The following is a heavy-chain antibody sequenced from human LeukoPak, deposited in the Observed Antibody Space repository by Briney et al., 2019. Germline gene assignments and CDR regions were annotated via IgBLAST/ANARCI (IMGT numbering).Heavy chain of an antibody. CDR1: GYSFTSYW. CDR2: IYPGDSDT. CDR3: VRLRHSSDWYLDAFDI. V-gene: IGHV5-51*01. Sequence: GESLKISCKGSGYSFTSYWIGWVRQMPGKGLEWMGIIYPGDSDTRYSPSFQGQVTISADKSISTAYLQWSSLKASDTAMYYCVRLRHSSDWYLDAFDIWGQGTMVTVSS. D-gene: IGHD6-19*01. J-gene: IGHJ3*02.